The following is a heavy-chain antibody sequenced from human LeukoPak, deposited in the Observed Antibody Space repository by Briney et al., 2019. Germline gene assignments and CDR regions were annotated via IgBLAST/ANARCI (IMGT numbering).Heavy chain of an antibody. V-gene: IGHV4-59*08. CDR1: GGSIGSYY. Sequence: SETLSLTCTVSGGSIGSYYWSWIRQPPGKGLEWIGYIYYSGSTNYNPSLKSRVTISVDTSKNQFSLKLSSVTAADTAVYYCARLWGVDAFDIWGQGTMVTVSS. CDR3: ARLWGVDAFDI. D-gene: IGHD3-10*01. J-gene: IGHJ3*02. CDR2: IYYSGST.